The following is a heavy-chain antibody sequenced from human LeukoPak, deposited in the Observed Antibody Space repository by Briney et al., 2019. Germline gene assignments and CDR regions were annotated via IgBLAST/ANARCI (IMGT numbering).Heavy chain of an antibody. J-gene: IGHJ4*02. CDR1: GGSISGYY. D-gene: IGHD2-2*02. CDR2: IYTSGST. Sequence: SETLSLTCTVSGGSISGYYWSWIRQPAGKGLEWIGRIYTSGSTNYKPSLKSRVTMSVDTSKNQFSLKLSSVTAADTAVYYCARYCSSTSCYMGIDYWGQGTLVTVSS. V-gene: IGHV4-4*07. CDR3: ARYCSSTSCYMGIDY.